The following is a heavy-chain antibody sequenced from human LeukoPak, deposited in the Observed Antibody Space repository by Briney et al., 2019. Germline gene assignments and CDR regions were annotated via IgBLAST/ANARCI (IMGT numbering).Heavy chain of an antibody. CDR2: LNHSGST. CDR1: GGSFSGYY. V-gene: IGHV4-34*01. J-gene: IGHJ5*02. Sequence: PSETLSLTCAVYGGSFSGYYWSWIRQPPGKGREWIGELNHSGSTNYNPSLKSRVTISVDTSKNHFSLKLSSVTAADTAVYYCASPCRWGYDILTGYRQGNWFDPWGQGTLVTVSS. D-gene: IGHD3-9*01. CDR3: ASPCRWGYDILTGYRQGNWFDP.